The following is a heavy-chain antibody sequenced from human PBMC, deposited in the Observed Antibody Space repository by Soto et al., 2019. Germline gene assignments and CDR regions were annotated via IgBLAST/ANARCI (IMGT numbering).Heavy chain of an antibody. Sequence: GASVKVSCKASGYTFTRYDINWGRQATGQGLEWMGWMNPNSGNTGYAQKFQGRVTMTRNTSISTAYMELSSLRSEDTAVYYCARGSSGSSSWYYYYYYMDVWGKGTTVTVSS. CDR1: GYTFTRYD. CDR3: ARGSSGSSSWYYYYYYMDV. CDR2: MNPNSGNT. D-gene: IGHD6-13*01. V-gene: IGHV1-8*01. J-gene: IGHJ6*03.